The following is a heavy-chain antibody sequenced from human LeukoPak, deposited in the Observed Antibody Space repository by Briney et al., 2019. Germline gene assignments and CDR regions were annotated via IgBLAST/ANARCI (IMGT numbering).Heavy chain of an antibody. CDR1: GGTFSSYA. J-gene: IGHJ4*02. CDR3: AGAFYYGSGSYI. V-gene: IGHV1-69*13. Sequence: GASVKVSCKASGGTFSSYAISWVRQAPGQGLEWMGGIIPIFGTANYAQKFQGRVTITADESTSTAYMELSSLRSEDTAVYYCAGAFYYGSGSYIWGQGTLVTVSS. D-gene: IGHD3-10*01. CDR2: IIPIFGTA.